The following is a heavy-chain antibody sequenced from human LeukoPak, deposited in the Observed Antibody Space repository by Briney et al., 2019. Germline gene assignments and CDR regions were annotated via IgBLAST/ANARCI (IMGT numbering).Heavy chain of an antibody. J-gene: IGHJ4*02. CDR2: ISVYNGNT. CDR3: ARDRDTEGSDY. V-gene: IGHV1-18*01. Sequence: ASVKVSCKASGYTFTSYGISWVRQAPGQGVEWMGWISVYNGNTKYAQNLQGRVTMTTDTSTSTAYMELRSLRSDDTAVYYCARDRDTEGSDYWGQGTLVTVSA. D-gene: IGHD3-10*01. CDR1: GYTFTSYG.